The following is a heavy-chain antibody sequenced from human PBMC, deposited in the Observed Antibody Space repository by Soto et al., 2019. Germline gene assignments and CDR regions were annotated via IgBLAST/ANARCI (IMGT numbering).Heavy chain of an antibody. V-gene: IGHV4-59*08. CDR1: GVSITSYY. CDR2: IYHSGST. Sequence: SETLSLTCTVSGVSITSYYWSWIRQPPGKGLEWIGYIYHSGSTNYNPSLKSRVTISVDTSKNQFSLKLTSVTAADTAVYYCARRTDFDFWGQGTLVT. J-gene: IGHJ4*02. CDR3: ARRTDFDF.